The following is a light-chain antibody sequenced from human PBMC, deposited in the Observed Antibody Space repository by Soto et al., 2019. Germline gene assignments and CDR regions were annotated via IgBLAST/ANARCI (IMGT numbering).Light chain of an antibody. CDR3: SSWDASLNGRV. CDR2: SNN. CDR1: SSNIESNT. Sequence: QSVLTQPPSASGTPGQTITISCSGSSSNIESNTVNWYQQLPGTAPHLLIYSNNQLPSGVPDRFSGSKYGTSASLAISGLQSEDEAYYCCSSWDASLNGRVFGTGTKLTVL. J-gene: IGLJ1*01. V-gene: IGLV1-44*01.